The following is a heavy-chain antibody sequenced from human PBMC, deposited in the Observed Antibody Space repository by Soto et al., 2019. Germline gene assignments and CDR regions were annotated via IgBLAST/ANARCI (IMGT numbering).Heavy chain of an antibody. D-gene: IGHD3-9*01. V-gene: IGHV1-3*01. CDR3: ARDCQDYGILTGPPDY. Sequence: ASVKVSCKASGGTFSSYTISWVRQAPGQRLEWMGWINAGNGNTKYSQKFQGRVTITRDTSASTAYMELSSLRSEDTAVYYCARDCQDYGILTGPPDYWGQGTLVTVSS. CDR1: GGTFSSYT. CDR2: INAGNGNT. J-gene: IGHJ4*02.